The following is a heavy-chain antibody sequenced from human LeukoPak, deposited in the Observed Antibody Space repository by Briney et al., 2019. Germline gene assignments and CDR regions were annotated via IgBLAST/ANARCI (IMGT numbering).Heavy chain of an antibody. D-gene: IGHD1-26*01. J-gene: IGHJ4*02. CDR3: ARTQSQSGSYRYYFGY. CDR2: IYYIRNT. Sequence: PSETLSFTCTVSGGSVGSAGYYWSWIRQPPGGGLEWIGYIYYIRNTNYNPSLKSRVTMSLDPSKNQFSLKLNSVTAADTAVYYCARTQSQSGSYRYYFGYWGQGTLVTVSS. CDR1: GGSVGSAGYY. V-gene: IGHV4-61*08.